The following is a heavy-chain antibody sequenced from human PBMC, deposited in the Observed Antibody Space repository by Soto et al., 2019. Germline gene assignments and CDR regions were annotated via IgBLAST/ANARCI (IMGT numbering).Heavy chain of an antibody. CDR1: GGSISSYY. CDR3: ARDEWGWFDP. J-gene: IGHJ5*02. CDR2: IYYSGST. D-gene: IGHD2-8*01. V-gene: IGHV4-59*01. Sequence: QVQLQESGPGLVKPSETLSLTCTVSGGSISSYYWSWIRQPPGKGLEWIGYIYYSGSTNYNPSLKXXVXIXXDTSKNQFSLKLSSVTAADTAVYYCARDEWGWFDPWGQGTLVTVSS.